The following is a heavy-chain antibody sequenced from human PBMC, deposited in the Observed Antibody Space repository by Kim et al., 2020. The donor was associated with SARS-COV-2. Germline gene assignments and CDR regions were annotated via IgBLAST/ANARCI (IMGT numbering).Heavy chain of an antibody. V-gene: IGHV6-1*01. D-gene: IGHD2-2*01. CDR3: ARARDLGCSSTSCYGGYYYYGMDV. CDR2: TYYRSKWYN. CDR1: GDSVSSNSAA. Sequence: SQTLSLTCAISGDSVSSNSAAWNWIRQSPSRGLEWLGRTYYRSKWYNDYAVSVKSRITINPDTSKNQFSLQLNSVTPEDTAVYYCARARDLGCSSTSCYGGYYYYGMDVWGQGTTVTVSS. J-gene: IGHJ6*02.